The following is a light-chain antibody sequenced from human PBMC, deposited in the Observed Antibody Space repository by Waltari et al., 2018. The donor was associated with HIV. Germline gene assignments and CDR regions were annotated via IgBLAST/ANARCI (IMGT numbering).Light chain of an antibody. J-gene: IGLJ2*01. V-gene: IGLV3-25*03. CDR1: ALSKHY. CDR3: QSGHNSDSI. CDR2: KDS. Sequence: SYELTQAPSVSVSPGQTAKITCSGDALSKHYVYWYQQKPGQAPLMMIFKDSERPSEIPARFSASSSGSTSILTISGVQAEDEADYYCQSGHNSDSIFGGGT.